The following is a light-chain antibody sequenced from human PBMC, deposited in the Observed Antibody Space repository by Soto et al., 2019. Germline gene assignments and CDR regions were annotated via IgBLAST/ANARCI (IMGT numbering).Light chain of an antibody. CDR3: QQSYNTPIT. Sequence: DIQMTQSPSSLSASVGDRVTITCRASQSISTYLNWYQQKPGKAPKLLIYAASSLHSGVPSRFSGSRSGTDFTLTINSLQPEDFVTYYCQQSYNTPITFGQGTRLEIK. CDR1: QSISTY. V-gene: IGKV1-39*01. J-gene: IGKJ5*01. CDR2: AAS.